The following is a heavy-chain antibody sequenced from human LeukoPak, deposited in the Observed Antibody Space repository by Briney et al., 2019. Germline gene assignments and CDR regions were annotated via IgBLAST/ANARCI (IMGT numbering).Heavy chain of an antibody. CDR2: INHSGST. CDR1: GGSFSGYY. CDR3: ARGSDYVYFDY. V-gene: IGHV4-34*01. Sequence: PSETLSLTCAVYGGSFSGYYWSWIRQPPGKGLEWIGEINHSGSTNYNPSLKSRVTISVDTSKNQFSLKLSSVTAADTAVYYCARGSDYVYFDYWGQGTLVTVSS. D-gene: IGHD4-17*01. J-gene: IGHJ4*02.